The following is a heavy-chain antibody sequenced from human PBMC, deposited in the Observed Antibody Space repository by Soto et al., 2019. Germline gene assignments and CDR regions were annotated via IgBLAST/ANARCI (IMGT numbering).Heavy chain of an antibody. V-gene: IGHV1-46*01. Sequence: ASLKVSCKASGYTFTSYYMHWVRQAPGQGLEWMGIINPSGGSTSYAQKSQGRVTMTRDTSTSTVYMELSSLRSEDTAVYYCAGIGYCSGGSCYGYGMDVWGQGTTVTVSS. CDR3: AGIGYCSGGSCYGYGMDV. J-gene: IGHJ6*02. CDR2: INPSGGST. D-gene: IGHD2-15*01. CDR1: GYTFTSYY.